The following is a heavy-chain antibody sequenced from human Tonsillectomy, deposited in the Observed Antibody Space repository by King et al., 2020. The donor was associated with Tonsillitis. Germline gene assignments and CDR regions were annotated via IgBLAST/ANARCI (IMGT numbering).Heavy chain of an antibody. J-gene: IGHJ4*02. CDR1: GFIFTSHS. CDR3: ARSGGDYGDYGFFDY. Sequence: VQLVQSGGGLVQPGGSLRLSCRVSGFIFTSHSLNWVRQAHGKGLEWVSYISSSSGTIYYVDSVRGRFTISRDNAKNSLYLQMNSLRDEDTAVYYCARSGGDYGDYGFFDYWGQGTLVTVSS. D-gene: IGHD4-17*01. CDR2: ISSSSGTI. V-gene: IGHV3-48*02.